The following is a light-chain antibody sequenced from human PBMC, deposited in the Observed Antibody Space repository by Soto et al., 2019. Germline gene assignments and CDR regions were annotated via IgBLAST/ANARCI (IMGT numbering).Light chain of an antibody. Sequence: DIVMTQSPESLAVSLGERATINCRSSQSVFYRYYNKDYLAWYQQKPGKAPKLLIYAASSLQSGVPSRFSGSGSGTDFTLTISRLEPEDFAVYHCQQYGSLSWTFGQGTKVDIK. J-gene: IGKJ1*01. CDR2: AAS. CDR1: QSVFYRYYNKDY. V-gene: IGKV4-1*01. CDR3: QQYGSLSWT.